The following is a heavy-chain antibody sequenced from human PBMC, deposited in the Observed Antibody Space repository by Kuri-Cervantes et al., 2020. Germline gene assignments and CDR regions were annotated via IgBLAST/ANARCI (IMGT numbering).Heavy chain of an antibody. V-gene: IGHV1-18*01. CDR2: ISAYNGNT. Sequence: ASVKVSCKASGYTFTSYGISWVRQAPGQGLEWMGWISAYNGNTNYAQKLQGRVTMTTDTSTSTAYMELRSLRSDDTAVYYCARDGITYYYGSGSPPPPRYYYMDVWGKGTTVTVSS. CDR1: GYTFTSYG. D-gene: IGHD3-10*01. J-gene: IGHJ6*03. CDR3: ARDGITYYYGSGSPPPPRYYYMDV.